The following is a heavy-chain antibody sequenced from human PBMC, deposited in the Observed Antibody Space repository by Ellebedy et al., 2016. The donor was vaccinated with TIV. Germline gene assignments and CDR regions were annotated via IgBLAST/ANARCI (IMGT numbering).Heavy chain of an antibody. CDR2: IYYSGST. D-gene: IGHD1-26*01. CDR3: AIDPIVGPTPYYFDS. CDR1: GGSVDNSAHY. V-gene: IGHV4-39*07. Sequence: MPSETLSLTFTVSGGSVDNSAHYWTWVRQPPGKGLQWIANIYYSGSTYYNPSLKSRVTISLNTSKNQFSLRLTSVTVADTTVYYCAIDPIVGPTPYYFDSWGQGTLVTVSS. J-gene: IGHJ4*02.